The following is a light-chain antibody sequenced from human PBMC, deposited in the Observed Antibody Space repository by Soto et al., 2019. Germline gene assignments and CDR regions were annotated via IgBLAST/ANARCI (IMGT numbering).Light chain of an antibody. CDR3: QQYGSSPWT. CDR2: GAS. J-gene: IGKJ1*01. Sequence: SQSPASLSASEGDRVTIPCRASQSVSSSYSAWYQQKPGQAPRLLIYGASSRATGIPDRFSGSGSGTDFTLTISRLEPEDFAVYYCQQYGSSPWTFGQGTKVELK. CDR1: QSVSSSY. V-gene: IGKV3-20*01.